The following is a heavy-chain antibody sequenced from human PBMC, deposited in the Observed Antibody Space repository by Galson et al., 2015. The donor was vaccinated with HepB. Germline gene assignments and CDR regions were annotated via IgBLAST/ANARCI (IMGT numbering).Heavy chain of an antibody. J-gene: IGHJ4*02. D-gene: IGHD3-22*01. Sequence: SLRLSCAASGFTFSSYSMNWVRQAPGKGLEWVSSISSSSSYIYYADSVKGRFTISRDNAKNSLYLQMNSLRAEDTAVYYCARDIYDSSGLIKGPDYWGQGTLVTVSS. CDR1: GFTFSSYS. V-gene: IGHV3-21*01. CDR2: ISSSSSYI. CDR3: ARDIYDSSGLIKGPDY.